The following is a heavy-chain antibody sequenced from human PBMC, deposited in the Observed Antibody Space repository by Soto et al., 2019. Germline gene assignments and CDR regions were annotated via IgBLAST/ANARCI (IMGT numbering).Heavy chain of an antibody. V-gene: IGHV1-69*13. Sequence: SVKVSCKASGGTFSSYAVSWVRQAPGQGLEWMGGIIPIFGTANYAQKFQGRVTITADESTSTAYMELSSLRSEDTAVYYCARGPEYSSRYFDYWGQGTLVTVSS. J-gene: IGHJ4*02. D-gene: IGHD6-6*01. CDR1: GGTFSSYA. CDR3: ARGPEYSSRYFDY. CDR2: IIPIFGTA.